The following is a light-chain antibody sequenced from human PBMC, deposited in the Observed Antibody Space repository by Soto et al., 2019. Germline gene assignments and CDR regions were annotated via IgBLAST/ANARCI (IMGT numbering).Light chain of an antibody. CDR3: QQRSNWPPIT. J-gene: IGKJ5*01. V-gene: IGKV3-11*01. CDR2: DAS. Sequence: EIVLTQSPATLSLSPGERATLSCRASQSVSSYLAWYQQKPGQAPRLLIYDASNRATGIPARFSGSGSGTDFTLTISGLEPEDFAVYYCQQRSNWPPITFGHGRRLEIK. CDR1: QSVSSY.